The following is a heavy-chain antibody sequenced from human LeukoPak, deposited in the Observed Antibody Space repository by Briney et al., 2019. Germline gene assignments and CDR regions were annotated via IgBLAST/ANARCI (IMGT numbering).Heavy chain of an antibody. D-gene: IGHD4-17*01. CDR2: IYYSGSN. Sequence: SETLSLTCTVAAGSISSYCWGWIRQPPGKGLEWVGYIYYSGSNNYHQSLKSRVTISVDTSKTQFSLKLSSVTAADTAGYYCAMSYGDYEWYYYYYMDVWGKGTTVTVSS. CDR3: AMSYGDYEWYYYYYMDV. CDR1: AGSISSYC. V-gene: IGHV4-59*01. J-gene: IGHJ6*03.